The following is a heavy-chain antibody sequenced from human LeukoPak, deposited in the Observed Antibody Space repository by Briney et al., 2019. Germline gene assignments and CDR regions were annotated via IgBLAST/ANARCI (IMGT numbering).Heavy chain of an antibody. CDR1: GFTFSSYT. J-gene: IGHJ4*02. D-gene: IGHD3-22*01. V-gene: IGHV3-23*01. CDR3: AKAFPHGGPYYYDSSGTPPDY. Sequence: GGSLRLSCAASGFTFSSYTMSWVRQAPEKGLEWVSAISGSGGSTYYADSVKGRFTISRDNSKNTLYLQMNSLRAEDTAVYYCAKAFPHGGPYYYDSSGTPPDYWGQGTLVTVSS. CDR2: ISGSGGST.